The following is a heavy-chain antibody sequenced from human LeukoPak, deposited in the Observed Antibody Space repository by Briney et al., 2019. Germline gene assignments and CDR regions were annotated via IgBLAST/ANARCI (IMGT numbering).Heavy chain of an antibody. J-gene: IGHJ4*02. V-gene: IGHV3-66*01. CDR3: ARVEYNWNDVVDY. D-gene: IGHD1-20*01. CDR2: IYDGDNT. CDR1: RFTVTNSY. Sequence: PGGSLRLSCAASRFTVTNSYMSWVRQAPGKGLEWVSVIYDGDNTNYPDSVKGRFTISRDSSKNTLYLQMNSLRAEDTAVYYCARVEYNWNDVVDYWGRGTLVTVSS.